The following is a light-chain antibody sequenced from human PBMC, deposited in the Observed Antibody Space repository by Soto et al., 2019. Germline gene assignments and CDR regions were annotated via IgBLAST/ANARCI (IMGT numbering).Light chain of an antibody. CDR1: QGIVSY. CDR2: TAS. CDR3: QQSYSLPRT. V-gene: IGKV1-39*01. J-gene: IGKJ1*01. Sequence: IQMTQSPSSLSASIGDRVTITCRSSQGIVSYLNWYQQKPGKAPKLLIHTASILQTGVPSRFSGSRSDTDFTLTISSLQPEDSATYYCQQSYSLPRTFGPGTPVEV.